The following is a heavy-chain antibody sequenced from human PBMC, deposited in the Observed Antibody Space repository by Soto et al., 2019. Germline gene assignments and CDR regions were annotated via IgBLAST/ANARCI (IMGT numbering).Heavy chain of an antibody. CDR1: GFTFSSYA. V-gene: IGHV3-30-3*01. CDR3: ARELSSYDFWSGYYPPDYYGMDV. D-gene: IGHD3-3*01. Sequence: GGSLRLSCAASGFTFSSYAMHWVRQAPGKGLEWVAVISYDGSNKYYADSVKGRFTISRDNSKNTLYLQMNSLRAEDTAVYYCARELSSYDFWSGYYPPDYYGMDVWGQGTTVTVSS. J-gene: IGHJ6*02. CDR2: ISYDGSNK.